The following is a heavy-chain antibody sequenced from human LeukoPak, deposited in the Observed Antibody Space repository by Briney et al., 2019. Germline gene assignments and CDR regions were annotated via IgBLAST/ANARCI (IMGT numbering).Heavy chain of an antibody. D-gene: IGHD3-3*01. CDR2: ITPTSTTI. CDR3: ARVVSGVTGGDY. CDR1: GFSFSTYN. J-gene: IGHJ4*02. Sequence: HAGGSLRLSCAASGFSFSTYNMIWVRQAPGKGLECISYITPTSTTIHYADSVKVRFAVSRDNANSLLYLQMNSLRVEDTAVYYCARVVSGVTGGDYWGQGTLVSVSS. V-gene: IGHV3-48*04.